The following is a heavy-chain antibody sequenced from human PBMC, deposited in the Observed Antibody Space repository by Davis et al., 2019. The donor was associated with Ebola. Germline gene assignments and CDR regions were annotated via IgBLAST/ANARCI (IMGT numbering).Heavy chain of an antibody. CDR3: ARGYSWYFDL. CDR1: GYSFTSHA. CDR2: INTNTGNP. D-gene: IGHD2-21*01. J-gene: IGHJ2*01. V-gene: IGHV7-4-1*02. Sequence: ASVKVSCKASGYSFTSHAVNWVRQAPGQGLEWMGWINTNTGNPTYAQGFTGRFVFSLDTSVSTAYLQISSLKAEDTAVYYCARGYSWYFDLWGRGTLVTVSS.